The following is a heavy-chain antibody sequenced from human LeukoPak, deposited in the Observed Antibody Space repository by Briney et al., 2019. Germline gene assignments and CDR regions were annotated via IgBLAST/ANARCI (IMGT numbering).Heavy chain of an antibody. D-gene: IGHD2-2*01. CDR2: IYYSGST. CDR3: ASLSSQLPYYFAY. V-gene: IGHV4-59*01. CDR1: GGSISSYY. Sequence: PSETLSLTCTVSGGSISSYYWSWIRQPPGKGLEWIGYIYYSGSTNYNPSLKSRVTISVDTSKNQFSLKLSSVTAADTAVYYCASLSSQLPYYFAYWGQGTLVTVSS. J-gene: IGHJ4*02.